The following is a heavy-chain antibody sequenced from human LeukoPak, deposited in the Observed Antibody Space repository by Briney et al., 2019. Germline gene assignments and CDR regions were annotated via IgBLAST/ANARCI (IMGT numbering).Heavy chain of an antibody. J-gene: IGHJ4*02. CDR3: ARDSRLRGSSGNDY. V-gene: IGHV3-21*01. CDR2: ISSSSSYI. CDR1: GFTFSSYS. Sequence: GGSLRLSCAASGFTFSSYSMNWVGQAPGKGLEWVSSISSSSSYIYYADSVKGRFTISRDNAKNSLYLQMNSLRAEDTAVYYCARDSRLRGSSGNDYWGQGTLVTVSS. D-gene: IGHD3-22*01.